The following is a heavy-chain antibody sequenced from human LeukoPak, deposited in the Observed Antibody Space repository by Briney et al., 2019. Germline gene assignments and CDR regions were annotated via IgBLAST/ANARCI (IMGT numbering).Heavy chain of an antibody. Sequence: GGSLRLSCSASGLTVSSNYMSWVRQAPGKGLEWVSVIYSGGRTYYADSVKGRFTISRDNSKNTLYLQMNSLRAEDTAVYYCATDYCSSTSCYTGDYWGQGTLVTVSS. D-gene: IGHD2-2*02. CDR1: GLTVSSNY. CDR3: ATDYCSSTSCYTGDY. V-gene: IGHV3-53*01. J-gene: IGHJ4*02. CDR2: IYSGGRT.